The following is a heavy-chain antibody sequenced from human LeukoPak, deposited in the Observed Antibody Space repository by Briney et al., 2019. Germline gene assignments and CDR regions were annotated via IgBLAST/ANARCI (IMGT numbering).Heavy chain of an antibody. CDR2: ISGSGGST. CDR3: AKDLRGFDYSVPDF. Sequence: QAGGSLRLSCAASGFTFSSYAMSWVRRAPGKRLEWVSAISGSGGSTYYADSVKGRFTISRDNSKNALYLQMNSLRAEDTAVYYCAKDLRGFDYSVPDFWGQGTLVTVSS. V-gene: IGHV3-23*01. D-gene: IGHD3-10*02. CDR1: GFTFSSYA. J-gene: IGHJ4*02.